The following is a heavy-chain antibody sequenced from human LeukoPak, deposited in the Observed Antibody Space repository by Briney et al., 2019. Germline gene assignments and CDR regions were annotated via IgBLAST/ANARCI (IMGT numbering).Heavy chain of an antibody. J-gene: IGHJ4*02. V-gene: IGHV4-34*01. D-gene: IGHD1-1*01. CDR3: ARTRQDEYKGFDV. CDR1: GGSFSGYY. Sequence: SETLSLTCAVYGGSFSGYYWSWIRQPPGKGLEWIGEINHSGSTNYNPSLKSRVTISVDTSKNQFSLKLSSVTAADTAVYYCARTRQDEYKGFDVWGQGTQVTVSS. CDR2: INHSGST.